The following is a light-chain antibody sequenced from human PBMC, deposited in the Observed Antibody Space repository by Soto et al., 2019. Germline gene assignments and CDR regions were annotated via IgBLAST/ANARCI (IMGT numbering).Light chain of an antibody. V-gene: IGLV1-40*01. J-gene: IGLJ3*02. Sequence: QPVLTQPPSVSGAPGQRVTISCTGSSSNIGAGYDVHWYQQLPGTAPKVFIHGHSNRPSGVPDRFSGSKSGTSASLAITTLQAEDEADYYCQSYDSSLSTVVFGGGTQLTVL. CDR3: QSYDSSLSTVV. CDR1: SSNIGAGYD. CDR2: GHS.